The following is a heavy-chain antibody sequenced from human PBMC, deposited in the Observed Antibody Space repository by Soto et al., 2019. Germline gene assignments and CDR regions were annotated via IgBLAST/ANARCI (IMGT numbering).Heavy chain of an antibody. CDR1: GYTFTSYY. CDR3: ARVPTVRFLEWWAPAYGMDV. Sequence: ASVKVSCKASGYTFTSYYMHWVRQAPGQGLEWMGIINPSGGSTSYAQKFQGRVTMTRDTSTSTVYMELSSLRSEDTAVYYCARVPTVRFLEWWAPAYGMDVWGQGTTVTVSS. CDR2: INPSGGST. J-gene: IGHJ6*02. D-gene: IGHD3-3*01. V-gene: IGHV1-46*01.